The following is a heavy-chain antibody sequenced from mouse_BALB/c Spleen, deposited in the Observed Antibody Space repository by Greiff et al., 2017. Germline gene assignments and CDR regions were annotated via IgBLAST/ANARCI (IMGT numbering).Heavy chain of an antibody. CDR2: IYPYNGGT. CDR1: GYTFTDYN. Sequence: VQLKESGPELVKPGASVKISCKASGYTFTDYNMHWVKQSHGKSLEWIGYIYPYNGGTGYNQKFKSKATLTVDNSSSTAYMELRSLTSEDSAVYYCASAYYGFYAMDYWGQGTSVTVSS. J-gene: IGHJ4*01. V-gene: IGHV1S29*02. D-gene: IGHD2-9*01. CDR3: ASAYYGFYAMDY.